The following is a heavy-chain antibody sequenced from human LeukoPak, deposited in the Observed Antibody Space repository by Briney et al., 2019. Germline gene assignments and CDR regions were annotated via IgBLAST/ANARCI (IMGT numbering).Heavy chain of an antibody. CDR3: ARDQIAVLGTYYYYYGMGV. D-gene: IGHD6-19*01. J-gene: IGHJ6*02. CDR2: FYYTGST. Sequence: SETLSLTCTVSSDSIRSYYWSWIRQPPGKGPEWIGYFYYTGSTNYNPSLKSRVTISVDTSKNQFSLKLSSVTAADTAVYYCARDQIAVLGTYYYYYGMGVWGQGTTVIVSS. V-gene: IGHV4-59*01. CDR1: SDSIRSYY.